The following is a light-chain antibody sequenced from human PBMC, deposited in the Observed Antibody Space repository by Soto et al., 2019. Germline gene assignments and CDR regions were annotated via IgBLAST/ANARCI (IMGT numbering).Light chain of an antibody. V-gene: IGKV3D-20*02. CDR1: QSVSSSY. CDR3: QQRSNWRT. CDR2: GAS. Sequence: EIVLTQSPATLSLSPGERATLSCRASQSVSSSYLAWYQQKPGQAPRLLIYGASSRASGIPARFSGSGSGTDFTLTISSLEPEDFAVYYCQQRSNWRTFGQGTKVDI. J-gene: IGKJ1*01.